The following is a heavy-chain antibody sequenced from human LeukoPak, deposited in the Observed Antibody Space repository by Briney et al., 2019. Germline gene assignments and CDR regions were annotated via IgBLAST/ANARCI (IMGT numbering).Heavy chain of an antibody. Sequence: GASVKVSCKASGYTFTGYYMHWVRQAPGQGLEWMGWINPNSGGTNYAQKFQGRVTMTRDTSISTAYMELSRLRSDDTAMYYCARVKQYQLLAFDPWGQGTLVTVSS. CDR2: INPNSGGT. J-gene: IGHJ5*02. CDR1: GYTFTGYY. V-gene: IGHV1-2*02. D-gene: IGHD2-2*01. CDR3: ARVKQYQLLAFDP.